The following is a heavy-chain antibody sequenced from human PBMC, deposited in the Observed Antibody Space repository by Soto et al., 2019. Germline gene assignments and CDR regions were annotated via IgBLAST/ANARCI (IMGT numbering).Heavy chain of an antibody. D-gene: IGHD3-9*01. CDR2: ISAYNGNT. CDR3: ARDRPAYDILTGYYKFGAAFDY. Sequence: QVQLVQSGAEVKKPGASVKVSCKASGYTFTSYGISWVRQAPGQGLEWMGWISAYNGNTNYAQKLQGRVTMTTDTSTSTAYMELRSLTSDDTAVYYCARDRPAYDILTGYYKFGAAFDYWGQGTLVTVSS. V-gene: IGHV1-18*01. CDR1: GYTFTSYG. J-gene: IGHJ4*02.